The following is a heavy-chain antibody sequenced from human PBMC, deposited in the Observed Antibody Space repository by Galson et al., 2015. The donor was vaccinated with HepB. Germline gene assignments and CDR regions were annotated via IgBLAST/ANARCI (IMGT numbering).Heavy chain of an antibody. CDR2: ISAYNGNT. V-gene: IGHV1-18*01. Sequence: SVKVSCKASGYTFTSYGISWVRQAPGQGLEWMGWISAYNGNTNYAQKLQGRVTMTTDTSTSTAYMELRSLRSDDTAVYYCARVDTMVRGVIISPRGMDVWGQGTTVTVSS. J-gene: IGHJ6*02. CDR1: GYTFTSYG. CDR3: ARVDTMVRGVIISPRGMDV. D-gene: IGHD3-10*01.